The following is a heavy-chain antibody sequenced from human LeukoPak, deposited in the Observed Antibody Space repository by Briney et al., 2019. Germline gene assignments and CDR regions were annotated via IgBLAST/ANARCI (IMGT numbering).Heavy chain of an antibody. Sequence: SETLSLTCAVSGGSISSSNWWSWVRQPPGKGLEWIGEIYHSGSTNYSPSLKSRVTISVATSKNQFSLKLTSVTAADTAMYYCALQWPRHYTNGAFYLGVEDYWGQGSLVTVSS. CDR3: ALQWPRHYTNGAFYLGVEDY. J-gene: IGHJ4*02. CDR2: IYHSGST. D-gene: IGHD2-8*01. CDR1: GGSISSSNW. V-gene: IGHV4-4*02.